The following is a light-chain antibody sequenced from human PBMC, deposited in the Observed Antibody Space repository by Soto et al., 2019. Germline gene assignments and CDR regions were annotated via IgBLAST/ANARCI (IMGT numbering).Light chain of an antibody. J-gene: IGLJ1*01. Sequence: QSALTQPASVSVSPGQSITISCTRTSSDVGSYNFVSWYQQHPGEVPKVMIYEVSKRPSGVSDRFSGSKSGNTASLTISGLQAEDEADYYCCADAGRSTDVVGTGTKLTVL. V-gene: IGLV2-23*02. CDR3: CADAGRSTDV. CDR2: EVS. CDR1: SSDVGSYNF.